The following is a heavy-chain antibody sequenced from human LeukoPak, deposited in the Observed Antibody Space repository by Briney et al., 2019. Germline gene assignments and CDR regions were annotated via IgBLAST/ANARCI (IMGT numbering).Heavy chain of an antibody. D-gene: IGHD3-16*01. CDR1: GVSISSSSYY. V-gene: IGHV4-39*01. CDR3: ARQGEYTTSLGRKQFDY. CDR2: IHYSGST. Sequence: SETLSLTCAVSGVSISSSSYYWGWIRQPPGKGLEWIGSIHYSGSTYYNPSLKSRVTISVDTSKNQFSLKLSSVTAADTALYYCARQGEYTTSLGRKQFDYWGQGTLVTVSS. J-gene: IGHJ4*02.